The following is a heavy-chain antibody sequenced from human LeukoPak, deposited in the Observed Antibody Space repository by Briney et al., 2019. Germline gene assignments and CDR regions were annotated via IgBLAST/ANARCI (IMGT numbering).Heavy chain of an antibody. Sequence: SETLSLTCTVSGGSISSYYWSWIRQPAGKGLEWIGRIYTSGSTNYNPSLKSRVTMSVDTSKNQFSLKLSSVTAADTAVYYCARDLSYSSGWIDAFDIWGQGTMVTVSS. J-gene: IGHJ3*02. CDR3: ARDLSYSSGWIDAFDI. CDR2: IYTSGST. CDR1: GGSISSYY. V-gene: IGHV4-4*07. D-gene: IGHD6-19*01.